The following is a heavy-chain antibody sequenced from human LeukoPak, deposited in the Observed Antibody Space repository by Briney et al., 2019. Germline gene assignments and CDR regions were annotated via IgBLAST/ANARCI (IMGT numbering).Heavy chain of an antibody. V-gene: IGHV3-30*04. J-gene: IGHJ6*03. Sequence: PGGSLRLSCAASEFTFSSYAMCWVRQAPGKGLECVAVISYDGSKKFYADSVKGRFTISRDNSKNTPYLQMNSLRAEDTAVYYSARDYYDSRGYAPLVAYPSYYTGAWGTGT. CDR1: EFTFSSYA. D-gene: IGHD3-22*01. CDR3: ARDYYDSRGYAPLVAYPSYYTGA. CDR2: ISYDGSKK.